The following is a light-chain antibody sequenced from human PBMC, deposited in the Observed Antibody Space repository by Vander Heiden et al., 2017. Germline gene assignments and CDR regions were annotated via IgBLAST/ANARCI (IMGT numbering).Light chain of an antibody. V-gene: IGKV2-28*01. CDR3: MQSIKTPFG. CDR2: LGS. CDR1: HSLLHSNRYNY. Sequence: DLMTKKPPLSLPLSPRESASISSRSSHSLLHSNRYNYLDWYLQKPGQAPQLLIYLGSNRACGVPDRFSGSGSGTDFTLKISRVEAEDFGVYYCMQSIKTPFGFGHGTKVDIK. J-gene: IGKJ3*01.